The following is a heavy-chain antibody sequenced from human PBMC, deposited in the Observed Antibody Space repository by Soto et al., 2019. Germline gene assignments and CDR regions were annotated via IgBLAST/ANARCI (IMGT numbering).Heavy chain of an antibody. V-gene: IGHV1-3*01. CDR1: GYTFTSYA. Sequence: QVQLVQSGAEVKKPGASVKVSCKASGYTFTSYAMHWVRQAPGQRLEWMGWINAGNGNTKYSQKSQGRVTITRDTSASTAYMELSILRSDATAVYYSARDVGATGDWGQGTLVTVSS. D-gene: IGHD1-26*01. CDR2: INAGNGNT. J-gene: IGHJ4*02. CDR3: ARDVGATGD.